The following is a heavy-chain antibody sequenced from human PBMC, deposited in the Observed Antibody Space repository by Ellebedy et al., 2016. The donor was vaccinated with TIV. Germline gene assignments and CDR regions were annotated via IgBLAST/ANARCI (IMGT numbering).Heavy chain of an antibody. CDR2: INPSGGST. Sequence: ASVKVSCXASGYTFTSYYMHWVRQAPGQGLEWMGIINPSGGSTSYAQKFQGRVTMTRDTSTSTVYMELSSLRSEDTAVYYCARDRKKIWFGELSSGGYFDSWGQGILVTVSS. CDR3: ARDRKKIWFGELSSGGYFDS. D-gene: IGHD3-10*01. J-gene: IGHJ4*02. CDR1: GYTFTSYY. V-gene: IGHV1-46*01.